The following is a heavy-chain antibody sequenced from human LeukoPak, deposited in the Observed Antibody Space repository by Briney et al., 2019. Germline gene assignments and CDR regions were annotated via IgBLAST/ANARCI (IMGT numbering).Heavy chain of an antibody. CDR3: VRTARYIDF. Sequence: GGSLRLSCAASGFTFSGYYMTWIRQAPGKGLEYLSYISQSGSNTLYADSVKGPFTISRDNAKNSLYLQMDSLRAEDTAVYYCVRTARYIDFWGRGTLVTVSS. CDR1: GFTFSGYY. J-gene: IGHJ4*02. V-gene: IGHV3-11*01. D-gene: IGHD6-6*01. CDR2: ISQSGSNT.